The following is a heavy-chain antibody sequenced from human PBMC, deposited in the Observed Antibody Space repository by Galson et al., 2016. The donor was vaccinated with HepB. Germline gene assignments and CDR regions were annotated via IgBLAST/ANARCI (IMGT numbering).Heavy chain of an antibody. D-gene: IGHD2-8*02. Sequence: TLSLTCTVSGGSISSGGCYWSWIRQHPGKGLEWIGYIDCSGSTYYNPSLKSRVTISVGTSEKQFSLKVSSVTAADTAVYYCAREIRGLLAWFDPWGQGTLVTVSS. V-gene: IGHV4-31*03. CDR3: AREIRGLLAWFDP. CDR2: IDCSGST. CDR1: GGSISSGGCY. J-gene: IGHJ5*02.